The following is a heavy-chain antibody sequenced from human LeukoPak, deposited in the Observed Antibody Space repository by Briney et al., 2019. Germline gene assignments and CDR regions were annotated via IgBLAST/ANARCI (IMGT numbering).Heavy chain of an antibody. D-gene: IGHD3-10*01. CDR2: ISSSGSTI. V-gene: IGHV3-48*03. CDR1: GFTFSSYE. CDR3: VRGITMFQH. Sequence: GGSLRLSCAASGFTFSSYEMNWVRQAPGKGLEWVSYISSSGSTIYYADSVKGRFTISRDNAKNSLYLQMNSLRVEDTALYYCVRGITMFQHWGQGTLVTVSS. J-gene: IGHJ1*01.